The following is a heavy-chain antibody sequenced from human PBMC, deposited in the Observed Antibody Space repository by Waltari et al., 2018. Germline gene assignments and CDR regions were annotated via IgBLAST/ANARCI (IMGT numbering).Heavy chain of an antibody. J-gene: IGHJ2*01. CDR3: ARVRGDYNTCWGFFDV. D-gene: IGHD6-19*01. CDR1: GGSISDNNYP. CDR2: IYATGRT. V-gene: IGHV4-31*11. Sequence: QVQLQESGPELVKPSQTLSLTCAVSGGSISDNNYPWTWIRHHPGQGLEWIGYIYATGRTKYTPSLQSRVTISVDTSTNQFSLKLNSVTAADTAIYHCARVRGDYNTCWGFFDVWGRGTLVTVSS.